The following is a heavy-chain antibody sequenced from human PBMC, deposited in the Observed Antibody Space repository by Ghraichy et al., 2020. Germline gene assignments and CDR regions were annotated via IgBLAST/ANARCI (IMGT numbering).Heavy chain of an antibody. D-gene: IGHD1-26*01. CDR3: VRSVSGNYGFFDY. CDR2: ISPDGSST. Sequence: GGSLRLSCAASGFAFSSCWMHWVRKAPGKGLVWVSRISPDGSSTSYADSVKDRFTISRDNARNTVYVQLKNLRAEDTAVYYCVRSVSGNYGFFDYWGQGTLVSVSS. J-gene: IGHJ4*02. CDR1: GFAFSSCW. V-gene: IGHV3-74*01.